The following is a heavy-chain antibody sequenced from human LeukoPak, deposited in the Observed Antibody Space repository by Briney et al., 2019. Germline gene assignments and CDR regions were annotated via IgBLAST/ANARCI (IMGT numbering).Heavy chain of an antibody. CDR3: ARIWFDP. J-gene: IGHJ5*02. CDR2: IYRGGST. Sequence: GGSLSLSCAASGLTVSSDYVSWVRQARGKGLEWLSYIYRGGSTYYGDPGKGRFTFSRDKSNNTVYLQMNSQRFEATAMYYCARIWFDPWAQGTLVSVSS. V-gene: IGHV3-53*05. CDR1: GLTVSSDY.